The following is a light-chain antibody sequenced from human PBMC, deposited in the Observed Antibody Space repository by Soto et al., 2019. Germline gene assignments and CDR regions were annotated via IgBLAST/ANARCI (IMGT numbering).Light chain of an antibody. CDR1: MRDVGAYNL. CDR3: QSYDSSLSGRYV. Sequence: QSALTQPASVSGSAGQSITISCSGTMRDVGAYNLVSWYQQHPGTAPKLIIYEVRNRPSGISSRFSGSRSGNTASLAITGLQAEDEADYYCQSYDSSLSGRYVFGTGTKVTVL. CDR2: EVR. V-gene: IGLV2-14*01. J-gene: IGLJ1*01.